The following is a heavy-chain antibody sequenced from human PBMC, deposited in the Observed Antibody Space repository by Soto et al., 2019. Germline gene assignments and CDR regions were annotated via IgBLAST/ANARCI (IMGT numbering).Heavy chain of an antibody. CDR1: GFTFSSYA. Sequence: QVQLVESGGGVVQPGRSLRLSCAASGFTFSSYAMHWVRQAPGKGLEWVAVISYDGSNKYYADSVKGRFTISRDNSKNTLYLLMNSLRAEDTAVYYCARDLDSGYVRSLFDYWGQGTLVTVSS. D-gene: IGHD5-12*01. J-gene: IGHJ4*02. V-gene: IGHV3-30-3*01. CDR2: ISYDGSNK. CDR3: ARDLDSGYVRSLFDY.